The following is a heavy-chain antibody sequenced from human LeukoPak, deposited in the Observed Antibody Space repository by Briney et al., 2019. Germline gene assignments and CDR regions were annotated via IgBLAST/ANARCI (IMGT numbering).Heavy chain of an antibody. Sequence: SETLSLTCSVSGYSIGSGYYWGWIRQPPGKGLERIGSIFHSGNTYYNPSLKSRVTISVDTSKNQFSLKLSFVTAADTAVYYCARVSTDYGDHTYFWGQGTLVTVSS. D-gene: IGHD4-17*01. CDR1: GYSIGSGYY. V-gene: IGHV4-38-2*02. CDR3: ARVSTDYGDHTYF. J-gene: IGHJ4*02. CDR2: IFHSGNT.